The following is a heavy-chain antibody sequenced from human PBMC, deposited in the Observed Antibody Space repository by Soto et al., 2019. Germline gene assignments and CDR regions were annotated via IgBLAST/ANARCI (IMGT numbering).Heavy chain of an antibody. J-gene: IGHJ4*02. CDR1: GFTFSTYA. Sequence: QVHLVESGGGVVQPGRSLRLSCAASGFTFSTYAIHWVRQAPGKGLEWVAVISNDETNKNFADSVKGRFTISRDHSKNPLYLQMNRLTAEDTAVYYCVRPAPSHHGDYPDYCGQGTLVTVSS. D-gene: IGHD4-17*01. CDR3: VRPAPSHHGDYPDY. V-gene: IGHV3-30-3*01. CDR2: ISNDETNK.